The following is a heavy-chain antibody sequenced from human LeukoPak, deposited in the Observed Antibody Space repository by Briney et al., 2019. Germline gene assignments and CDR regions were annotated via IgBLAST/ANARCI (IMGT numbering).Heavy chain of an antibody. CDR3: ARGVGAPSLYYYYGMDV. CDR1: GGSISSYY. V-gene: IGHV4-59*01. D-gene: IGHD1-26*01. J-gene: IGHJ6*02. CDR2: IHYSGST. Sequence: SETPSLTCTVSGGSISSYYWTWIRQPPGKGLEWIGFIHYSGSTNYKPSLRSRVTMSVDTSKNQFSLKLSSVTAADTAVYYCARGVGAPSLYYYYGMDVWGQGTTVTVSS.